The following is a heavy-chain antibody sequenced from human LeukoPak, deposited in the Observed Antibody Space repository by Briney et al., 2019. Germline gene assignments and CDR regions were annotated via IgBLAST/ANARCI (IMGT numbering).Heavy chain of an antibody. D-gene: IGHD3-3*01. CDR1: GFTFSNAW. CDR2: IKSKTDGGTT. J-gene: IGHJ4*02. Sequence: GGSLRLSCAASGFTFSNAWMSWVRQAPGKGLEWVGRIKSKTDGGTTDYAAPVKGRFTISRDDSKNTLYLQMNSLKTEDTAVYYCTTRTLLFWSGYSASDYWGQGTLVTVSS. CDR3: TTRTLLFWSGYSASDY. V-gene: IGHV3-15*01.